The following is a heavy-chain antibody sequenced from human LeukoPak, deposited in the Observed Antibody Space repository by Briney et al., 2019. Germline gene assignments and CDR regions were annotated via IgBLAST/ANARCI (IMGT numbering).Heavy chain of an antibody. V-gene: IGHV1-3*01. D-gene: IGHD6-19*01. CDR2: INAGNGNT. CDR1: GCTFTSYA. CDR3: ARDGLVPGQWLVPSDY. Sequence: GASVMVSCKASGCTFTSYAMHWVRQAPGQRVEWMGWINAGNGNTKYSQKFQGRVTITRDTSASTAYMELSSLRSEDTAVYYCARDGLVPGQWLVPSDYWGQGTLVTVSS. J-gene: IGHJ4*02.